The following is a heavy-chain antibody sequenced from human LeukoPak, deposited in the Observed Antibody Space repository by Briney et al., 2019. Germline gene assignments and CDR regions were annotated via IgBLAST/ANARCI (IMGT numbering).Heavy chain of an antibody. D-gene: IGHD3-3*01. CDR3: ARGDFWSGDYTDAFDV. J-gene: IGHJ3*01. Sequence: GGSLRLSCAASGFTFSNYWMSWVRQAPGKGLEWLANIKPDGSEKYYVDSVKGRFSISGDNVRNALYLQMNSLRVGDAALYYCARGDFWSGDYTDAFDVWGQGAMVTVSS. V-gene: IGHV3-7*04. CDR1: GFTFSNYW. CDR2: IKPDGSEK.